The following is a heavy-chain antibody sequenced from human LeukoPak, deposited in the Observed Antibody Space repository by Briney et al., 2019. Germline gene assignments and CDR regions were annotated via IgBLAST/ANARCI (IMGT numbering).Heavy chain of an antibody. V-gene: IGHV3-21*01. CDR2: ISSSSSYI. Sequence: GGSLRLSCAASGFTFSSYWMQWVRQAPGKGLVWVSSISSSSSYIYYADSVKGRFTISRDNAKNSLYLQMNSLRAEDTAVYYCAREDVIGGFDYWGQGTLVAVSS. CDR3: AREDVIGGFDY. D-gene: IGHD3-16*02. J-gene: IGHJ4*02. CDR1: GFTFSSYW.